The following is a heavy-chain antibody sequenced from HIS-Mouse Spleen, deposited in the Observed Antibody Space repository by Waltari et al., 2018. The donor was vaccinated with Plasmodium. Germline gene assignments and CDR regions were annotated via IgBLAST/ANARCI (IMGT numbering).Heavy chain of an antibody. CDR2: ISSSSSYI. Sequence: EVQLVESGGGLVKPGGSLRLSCAASGFTFSSYSMNWVRQAPGKGLEWVSSISSSSSYIYYADSVKGRFTISRDNAKNSLYLQMNSLRAEDTAVYYCAREDILTAYYNDYWYFDLWGRGTLVTVS. D-gene: IGHD3-9*01. V-gene: IGHV3-21*01. CDR3: AREDILTAYYNDYWYFDL. J-gene: IGHJ2*01. CDR1: GFTFSSYS.